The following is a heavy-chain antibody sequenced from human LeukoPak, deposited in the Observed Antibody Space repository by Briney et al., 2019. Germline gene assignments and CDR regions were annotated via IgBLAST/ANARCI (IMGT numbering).Heavy chain of an antibody. J-gene: IGHJ4*02. V-gene: IGHV4-59*08. D-gene: IGHD5-18*01. CDR2: IYYSGST. Sequence: SETLSLTCTVSGGSISSYYWSWIRQPPGKGLEWIGYIYYSGSTNYNPSLKSRVTISVDTSKNQFSLKLSSVTAADTAVYYCARLYSYGPDLTDYWGQGTLVTVSS. CDR1: GGSISSYY. CDR3: ARLYSYGPDLTDY.